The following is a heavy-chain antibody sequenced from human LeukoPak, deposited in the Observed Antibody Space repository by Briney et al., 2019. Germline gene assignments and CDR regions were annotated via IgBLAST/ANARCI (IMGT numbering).Heavy chain of an antibody. D-gene: IGHD6-19*01. CDR1: GGSFSSSSYY. Sequence: SETLSLTCTVSGGSFSSSSYYWGWIRQPPGKGLEWIGSIYYSGSTYYNPSLKSRVTISVDTSKNQFSLKLSSVTAADTAVYYCARWWLVFSAFDIWGQGTMVTVSS. V-gene: IGHV4-39*01. CDR3: ARWWLVFSAFDI. CDR2: IYYSGST. J-gene: IGHJ3*02.